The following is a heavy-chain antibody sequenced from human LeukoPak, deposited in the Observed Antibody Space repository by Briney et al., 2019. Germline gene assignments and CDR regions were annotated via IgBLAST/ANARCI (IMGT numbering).Heavy chain of an antibody. J-gene: IGHJ4*02. CDR1: GGSISSGDYY. D-gene: IGHD2-2*01. CDR3: ATCSSTSCAHFDY. Sequence: SETLSLTCTVSGGSISSGDYYWSWIRQPPGKGLEWIGYIYYSGSTYYNPSLKSRVTISVDTSKNQFSLKLSSVTAADTAVYYCATCSSTSCAHFDYWGQGTLVTVSS. V-gene: IGHV4-30-4*01. CDR2: IYYSGST.